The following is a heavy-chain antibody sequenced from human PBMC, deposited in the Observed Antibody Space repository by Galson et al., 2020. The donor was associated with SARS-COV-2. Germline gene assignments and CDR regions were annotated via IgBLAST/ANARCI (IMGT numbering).Heavy chain of an antibody. V-gene: IGHV1-24*01. Sequence: ASVQVSCKVSGYNLTELSMHWVRQAPGKGLEWMGGFDPADDETIYAQKFQGRVTMTAATSTDTAAMGLSSLRSEDTAVYYCATSTPTYYYYSSGMSVAANLFDRWGQGTLVTVSS. D-gene: IGHD3-22*01. CDR1: GYNLTELS. J-gene: IGHJ5*02. CDR3: ATSTPTYYYYSSGMSVAANLFDR. CDR2: FDPADDET.